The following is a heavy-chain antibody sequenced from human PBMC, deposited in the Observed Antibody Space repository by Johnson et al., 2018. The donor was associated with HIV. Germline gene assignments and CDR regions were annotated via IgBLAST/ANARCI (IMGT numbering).Heavy chain of an antibody. D-gene: IGHD1-26*01. CDR2: IWYDGSTK. V-gene: IGHV3-33*06. CDR1: GFTFSSYG. J-gene: IGHJ3*02. Sequence: QVQLVESGGGVVQPGRSLRLSCAASGFTFSSYGMHWVRQAPGKGLEWVAVIWYDGSTKYYADSVKGRFTISRDNSKNTLYLQMNSLRAEDTAVYYCAKDFWPVGARGAFDIWGQGTMVTVSS. CDR3: AKDFWPVGARGAFDI.